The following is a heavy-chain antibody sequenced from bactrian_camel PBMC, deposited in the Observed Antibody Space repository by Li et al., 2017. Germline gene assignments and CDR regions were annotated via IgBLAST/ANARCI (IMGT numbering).Heavy chain of an antibody. CDR2: ITHDGTA. Sequence: HVQLVESGGGSVQAGGSLRLSCAVSKYTYRSYTMAWYRQGPGDSRIPVSTGPVSTITHDGTATYADSAKGRFTISFDSAEKILYLEMNNLNGEDTALYRCGASWGITAMMALGRIAHDDFGYWGEGTQVTVS. CDR3: GASWGITAMMALGRIAHDDFGY. CDR1: KYTYRSYT. D-gene: IGHD5*01. J-gene: IGHJ6*01. V-gene: IGHV3S53*01.